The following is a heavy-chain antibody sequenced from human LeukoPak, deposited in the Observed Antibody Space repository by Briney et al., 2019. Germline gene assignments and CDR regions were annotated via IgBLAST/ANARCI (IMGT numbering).Heavy chain of an antibody. Sequence: ASVKVSCKASGYTFTDYYMHWVRQAPGQGLEWMGWINPNNGGPTYAQNFQGRVTMTRDTSISTVYMELRRLRSDDSAIYYCTRDHCSFANCYEDSYHGMDVWGQGTTVTVSS. V-gene: IGHV1-2*02. J-gene: IGHJ6*02. CDR1: GYTFTDYY. D-gene: IGHD2-2*01. CDR3: TRDHCSFANCYEDSYHGMDV. CDR2: INPNNGGP.